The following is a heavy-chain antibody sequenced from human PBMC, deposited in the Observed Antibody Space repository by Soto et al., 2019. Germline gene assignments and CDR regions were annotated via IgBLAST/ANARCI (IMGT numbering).Heavy chain of an antibody. V-gene: IGHV1-18*01. CDR1: CYTFTSYG. J-gene: IGHJ6*02. D-gene: IGHD5-12*01. CDR2: ISAYNGNT. Sequence: ASVKVSCKASCYTFTSYGISWVRQAPGQGLEWMGWISAYNGNTNYAQKLQGRVTMTTDTSTSTAYMELRSLRSDDTAVYYCARALGYSGYAGMDVWGQGTTVTVSS. CDR3: ARALGYSGYAGMDV.